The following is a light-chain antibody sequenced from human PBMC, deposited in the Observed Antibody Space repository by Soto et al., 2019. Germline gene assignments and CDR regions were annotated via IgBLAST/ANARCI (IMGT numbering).Light chain of an antibody. J-gene: IGKJ1*01. Sequence: VQMTQSPSTLSGSVGYRVTIICRASQTISSWLAWYQQKQGKAPKLMIYKASSLESGVPSRFSGSGYGTEFNLTISSLQTDDFATYYCQQYNSYSRTFGQGTKVDIK. CDR1: QTISSW. CDR2: KAS. V-gene: IGKV1-5*03. CDR3: QQYNSYSRT.